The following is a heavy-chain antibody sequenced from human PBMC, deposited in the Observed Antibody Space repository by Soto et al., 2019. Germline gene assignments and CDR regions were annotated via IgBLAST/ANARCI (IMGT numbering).Heavy chain of an antibody. CDR3: RSSSCKSGLYWYFDL. CDR1: GGSINSSDW. CDR2: IYHSGTT. Sequence: QVQLQESGPGLVKPSGTLSLTCAVSGGSINSSDWWSWVRQPPGKGLEWIGEIYHSGTTNYNPSPKSRVTISLDKSKKQFSLKLSSVTAADAAVYYCRSSSCKSGLYWYFDLWGSGTLVTVSS. J-gene: IGHJ2*01. V-gene: IGHV4-4*02. D-gene: IGHD6-6*01.